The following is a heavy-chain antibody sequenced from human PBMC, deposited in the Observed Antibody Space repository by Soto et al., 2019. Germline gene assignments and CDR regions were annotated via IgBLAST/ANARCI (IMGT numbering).Heavy chain of an antibody. CDR3: ARHGVSSGGWKYSWFDP. D-gene: IGHD6-6*01. V-gene: IGHV4-59*08. J-gene: IGHJ5*02. Sequence: QVHLQESGPGLVKPSETLSLTCTVSGGSISSYYWSWIRQPPGKGLEWIGYIYYIGSTNYNPSLKSRVTISVDTSKNQVSLRLTSVTAADTAFYFCARHGVSSGGWKYSWFDPWGQGTLVTVSS. CDR1: GGSISSYY. CDR2: IYYIGST.